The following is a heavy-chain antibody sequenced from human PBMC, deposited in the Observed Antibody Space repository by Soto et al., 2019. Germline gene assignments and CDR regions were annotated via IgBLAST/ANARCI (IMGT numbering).Heavy chain of an antibody. Sequence: QLQLQESGSGLVKPSQTLSLTCAVSGGSIGSGGYSWSWIRQPPGKGLEWIGYIYHSGSTYYNPSLKSRVTISVDMSKNQFSLKLSSVTVADTAVYYCARAQIFGVVSVWGQGTLVTVSS. CDR3: ARAQIFGVVSV. J-gene: IGHJ4*02. CDR2: IYHSGST. CDR1: GGSIGSGGYS. V-gene: IGHV4-30-2*01. D-gene: IGHD3-3*01.